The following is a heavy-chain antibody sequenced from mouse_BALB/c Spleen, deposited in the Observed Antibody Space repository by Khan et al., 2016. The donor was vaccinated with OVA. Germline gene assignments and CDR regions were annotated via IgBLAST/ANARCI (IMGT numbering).Heavy chain of an antibody. CDR2: ILPGSLSI. CDR1: GYTFSSYW. CDR3: ARGGYGGFAD. Sequence: QVRLQQSGADLMKPGASVKLSCKAIGYTFSSYWIEWVKQRPGHGLEWLGDILPGSLSINYHEKFKGKATFTADTLYNSAYLPLISLTSEDSAGYHCARGGYGGFADWGQGTLVTVSA. D-gene: IGHD2-2*01. J-gene: IGHJ3*01. V-gene: IGHV1-9*01.